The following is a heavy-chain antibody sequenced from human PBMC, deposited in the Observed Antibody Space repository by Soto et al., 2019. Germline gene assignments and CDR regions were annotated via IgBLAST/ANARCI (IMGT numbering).Heavy chain of an antibody. V-gene: IGHV6-1*01. CDR1: GDSVSSNSAA. Sequence: SQTLSLTCAISGDSVSSNSAAWNWIRQSPSRGLEWLGRTYYRSKWYNDYAVSVKSRITINPDTSKNQFSLQLNSVTPEDTAVYYCAREEGGGQGSSSLARYYYYYYMDVWGKGTTVTVSS. CDR3: AREEGGGQGSSSLARYYYYYYMDV. D-gene: IGHD6-6*01. CDR2: TYYRSKWYN. J-gene: IGHJ6*03.